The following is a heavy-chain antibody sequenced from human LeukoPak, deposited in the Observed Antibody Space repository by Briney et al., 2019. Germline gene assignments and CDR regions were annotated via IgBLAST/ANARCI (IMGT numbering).Heavy chain of an antibody. CDR2: INHSGST. J-gene: IGHJ6*04. D-gene: IGHD6-13*01. Sequence: SETLSLTCAVYGGSFSGYYWSWIRQPPGKGLEWIGEINHSGSTNYNPSLKSRVTISVNTSKNQFSLKLSSVTAADTAVYYCARGQGSSSWYYYYGMDVWGKGTTVTVSS. CDR1: GGSFSGYY. CDR3: ARGQGSSSWYYYYGMDV. V-gene: IGHV4-34*01.